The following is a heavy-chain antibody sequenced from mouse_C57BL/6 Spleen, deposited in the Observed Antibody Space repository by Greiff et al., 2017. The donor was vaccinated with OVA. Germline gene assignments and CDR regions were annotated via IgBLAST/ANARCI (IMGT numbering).Heavy chain of an antibody. V-gene: IGHV5-4*01. CDR2: ISDGGSYT. Sequence: DVKLVESGGGLVKPGGSLKLSCAASGFTFSSYAMSWVRQTPEKRLEWVATISDGGSYTYYPDNVKGRFTISRDNAKNNLYLQMSHLKSEDTAMYYCARDHDSFDYWGQGTTLTVSS. D-gene: IGHD2-4*01. CDR1: GFTFSSYA. J-gene: IGHJ2*01. CDR3: ARDHDSFDY.